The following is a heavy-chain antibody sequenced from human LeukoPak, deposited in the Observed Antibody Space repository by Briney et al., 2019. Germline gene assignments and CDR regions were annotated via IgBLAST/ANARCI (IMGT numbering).Heavy chain of an antibody. CDR1: GYTFTGYY. J-gene: IGHJ5*02. D-gene: IGHD2-21*02. Sequence: GASVKVSCKASGYTFTGYYMHWVRQAPGQGLEWMGWINPNSGGTNYAQKFQGRVTMTRDTSISTAYMELSRLRSDDTAVYYCARDYYGQQGSDCGGDCYHDWFDPWGQGTLVTVSS. CDR2: INPNSGGT. V-gene: IGHV1-2*02. CDR3: ARDYYGQQGSDCGGDCYHDWFDP.